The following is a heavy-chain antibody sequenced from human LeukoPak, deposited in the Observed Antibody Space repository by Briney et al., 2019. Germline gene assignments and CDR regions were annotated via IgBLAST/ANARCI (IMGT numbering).Heavy chain of an antibody. Sequence: GASVKVSCKASGYTFSNNDINWVRQATGQGLEWMGWMNPISGNTGFAQKFQGRVTITADKSTSTAYMELSSLRSEDTAVYYCEGSKVLSDYRPDAFDIWGQGTMVTVSS. CDR2: MNPISGNT. CDR1: GYTFSNND. CDR3: EGSKVLSDYRPDAFDI. V-gene: IGHV1-8*03. D-gene: IGHD4-17*01. J-gene: IGHJ3*02.